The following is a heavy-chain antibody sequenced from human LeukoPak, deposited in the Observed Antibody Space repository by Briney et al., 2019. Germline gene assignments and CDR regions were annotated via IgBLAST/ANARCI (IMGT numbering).Heavy chain of an antibody. J-gene: IGHJ6*03. D-gene: IGHD3-22*01. V-gene: IGHV4-34*01. Sequence: SETLSLTCAVYGESFSGYHWTWIRQSPGKGLEWIGDINPSGSTYYNPSLKSRLTISVDTSKNQFSLKLRSVTAADTAVYYCARGRHDITMIVVVMTSVSYYLDVWGKGTTVNVS. CDR1: GESFSGYH. CDR2: INPSGST. CDR3: ARGRHDITMIVVVMTSVSYYLDV.